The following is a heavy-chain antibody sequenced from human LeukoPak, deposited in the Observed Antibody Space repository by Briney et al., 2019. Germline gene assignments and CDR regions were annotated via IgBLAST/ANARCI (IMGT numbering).Heavy chain of an antibody. J-gene: IGHJ3*02. V-gene: IGHV3-21*01. Sequence: GGSLRLSCAASGFTFSSYSMNWVRQAPGKGLEWVPSISSSSSYIYYADSVKGRFTISRDNAKNSLYLQMNSLRAEDTAVYYCAREVTMVRGVILPAQDAFDIWGQGTMVTVSS. CDR3: AREVTMVRGVILPAQDAFDI. D-gene: IGHD3-10*01. CDR1: GFTFSSYS. CDR2: ISSSSSYI.